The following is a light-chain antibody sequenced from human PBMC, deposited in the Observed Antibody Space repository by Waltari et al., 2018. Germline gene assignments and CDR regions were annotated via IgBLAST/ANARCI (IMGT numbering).Light chain of an antibody. CDR1: SGHSSYA. V-gene: IGLV4-69*01. J-gene: IGLJ3*02. CDR2: INSYDNH. Sequence: QLVLTQSPSASASLGASVKFTCTLRSGHSSYAIAWHQQQPAKGPRYLMKINSYDNHTKGEGIPDRSSGSSSWAERYLSSSSRQSEDEADSYCQTWGTGSWVFGGGTKLTVL. CDR3: QTWGTGSWV.